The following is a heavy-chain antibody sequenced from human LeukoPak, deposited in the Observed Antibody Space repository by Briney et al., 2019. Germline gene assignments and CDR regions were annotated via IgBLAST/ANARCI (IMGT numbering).Heavy chain of an antibody. Sequence: SQTLSLTCTVSDGSISSSDYYWTWIRQPPGKGLEWIGYIYYSGSTYYNPSLKSRVTISVDTSKNQFSLKLSSVTAADTAVYYCARYGDYAQFGYWGQGTLVTVSS. D-gene: IGHD4-17*01. CDR1: DGSISSSDYY. CDR2: IYYSGST. CDR3: ARYGDYAQFGY. J-gene: IGHJ4*02. V-gene: IGHV4-30-4*01.